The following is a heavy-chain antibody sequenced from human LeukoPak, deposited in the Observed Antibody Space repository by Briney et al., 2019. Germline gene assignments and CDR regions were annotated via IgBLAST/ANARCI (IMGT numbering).Heavy chain of an antibody. D-gene: IGHD3-10*01. CDR2: LYSGETT. CDR1: GFTVSSKY. J-gene: IGHJ6*02. CDR3: ARLGSYYDMDV. V-gene: IGHV3-53*01. Sequence: GGSLRLSGAASGFTVSSKYMSWVRQAPGKGLEWVSLLYSGETTYYADSVKGRITISRDNSKNTLYLQMNSLRAEDTAVYYCARLGSYYDMDVWGPGTTVTVSS.